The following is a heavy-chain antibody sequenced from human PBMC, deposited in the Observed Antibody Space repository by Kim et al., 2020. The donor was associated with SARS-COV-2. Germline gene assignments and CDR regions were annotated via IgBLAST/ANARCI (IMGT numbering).Heavy chain of an antibody. CDR3: AKVNVVAATFGGYDF. D-gene: IGHD2-15*01. V-gene: IGHV3-30*02. Sequence: DSVRGRFTISRDNSKNTLYLQTNSLRPEDTGLYYCAKVNVVAATFGGYDFWGQGAMVTVSS. J-gene: IGHJ3*01.